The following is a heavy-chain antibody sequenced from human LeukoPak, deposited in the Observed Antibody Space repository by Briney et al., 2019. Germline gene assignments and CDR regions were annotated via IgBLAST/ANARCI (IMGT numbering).Heavy chain of an antibody. CDR3: AKVQLERRELLPNFDS. Sequence: GGSLRLSCAASGFTFSSYGMHWVRQAPGKGLEWVAVMSYIGQITYYADSVKGRFTISRDNSQNMLYLQMNSLRVDDTSVYYCAKVQLERRELLPNFDSWGQGTLVTVSS. J-gene: IGHJ4*02. V-gene: IGHV3-30*18. CDR2: MSYIGQIT. D-gene: IGHD1-1*01. CDR1: GFTFSSYG.